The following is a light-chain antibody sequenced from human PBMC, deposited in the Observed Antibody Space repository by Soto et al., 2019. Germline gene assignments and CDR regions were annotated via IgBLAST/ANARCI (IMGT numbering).Light chain of an antibody. V-gene: IGKV1-5*01. CDR3: QQCYMGWT. CDR2: DAS. J-gene: IGKJ5*01. Sequence: DIQMTQSPSTLSASVGDRVTITCRASQSIGRFLAWYQHQPGKAPKLLIYDASTLESGVPSRFSGTGSGTESTFSITSLQPEDFGTYYCQQCYMGWTFGQGTRLEIK. CDR1: QSIGRF.